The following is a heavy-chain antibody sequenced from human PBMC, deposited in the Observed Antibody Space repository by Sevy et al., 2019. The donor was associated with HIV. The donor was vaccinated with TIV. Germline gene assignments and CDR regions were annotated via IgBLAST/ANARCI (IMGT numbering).Heavy chain of an antibody. J-gene: IGHJ5*02. V-gene: IGHV4-30-2*01. CDR3: VRVVRAAAGTLWWFDP. Sequence: SETLSLTCAVSGGSISSGGYSWSWIRQPPGKGLEWIGYIYHSGSTYYNPSLKSRVTISVDRSKNQFSLKLSSVTAADTAVYYCVRVVRAAAGTLWWFDPWGQGTLVTVSS. D-gene: IGHD6-13*01. CDR1: GGSISSGGYS. CDR2: IYHSGST.